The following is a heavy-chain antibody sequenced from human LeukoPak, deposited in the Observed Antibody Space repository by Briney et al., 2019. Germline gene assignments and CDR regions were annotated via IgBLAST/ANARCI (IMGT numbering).Heavy chain of an antibody. J-gene: IGHJ4*02. CDR3: AKTRGGSTAWSKGYYFDS. CDR1: GFTFSSYA. D-gene: IGHD2-15*01. Sequence: GGSLRLSCAVSGFTFSSYAMSWVRQAPGKGLEWVSAISGSGGDTYNADSVKGRFTISRDNSKNTLCLQMNSLRAEDTAVYYCAKTRGGSTAWSKGYYFDSWGQGTLVTVSS. CDR2: ISGSGGDT. V-gene: IGHV3-23*01.